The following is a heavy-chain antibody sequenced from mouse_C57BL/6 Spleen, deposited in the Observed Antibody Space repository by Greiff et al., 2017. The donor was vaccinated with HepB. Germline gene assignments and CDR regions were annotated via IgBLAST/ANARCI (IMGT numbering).Heavy chain of an antibody. D-gene: IGHD2-4*01. J-gene: IGHJ2*01. V-gene: IGHV1-42*01. CDR1: GYSFTGYY. CDR3: ATYDYDASFDY. Sequence: VQLQQSGPELVKPGASVKISCKASGYSFTGYYMNWVKQSPEKSLEWIGEINPSTGGTTYNQKFKAKATLTVDKSSSTAYMQLKSLTSEDSAVYYCATYDYDASFDYWGQGTTLTVSS. CDR2: INPSTGGT.